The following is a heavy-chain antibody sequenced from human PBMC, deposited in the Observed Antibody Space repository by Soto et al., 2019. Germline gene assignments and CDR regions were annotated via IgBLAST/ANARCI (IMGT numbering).Heavy chain of an antibody. J-gene: IGHJ5*02. CDR3: ARLLVAVAGRNDWFDP. CDR2: ISYSRNT. Sequence: PGKGLEWIGSISYSRNTYYNPSLKSRVTISVDTSKNQFSLKLRSVTAADTAVYXCARLLVAVAGRNDWFDPWGQGTLVTVSX. D-gene: IGHD6-19*01. V-gene: IGHV4-39*01.